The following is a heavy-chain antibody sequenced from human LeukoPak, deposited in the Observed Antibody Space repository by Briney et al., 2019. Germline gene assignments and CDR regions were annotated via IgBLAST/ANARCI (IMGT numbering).Heavy chain of an antibody. CDR3: TTDHRYDILTGYYLFDY. J-gene: IGHJ4*02. CDR1: GFTFSNAW. V-gene: IGHV3-15*01. Sequence: GGSLRLSCAASGFTFSNAWMSWVRQAPGKGLEWVGRIKSKTDGGTTDYAAPVKGRFTISRDDSKNTLYLQMNSLKTEDTAVYYCTTDHRYDILTGYYLFDYWGQGTLVTVSS. CDR2: IKSKTDGGTT. D-gene: IGHD3-9*01.